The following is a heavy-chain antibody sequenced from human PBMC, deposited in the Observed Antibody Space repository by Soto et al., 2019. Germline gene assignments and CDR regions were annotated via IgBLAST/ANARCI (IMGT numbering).Heavy chain of an antibody. Sequence: LRLSCAASGFTFSNYAMSWVRQAPGKGLEWVSAISSSGGSTYYADSVKGRFTISRDNSKNTLYLQMNSLRAEDTAVDYCARGAPIVLMVHAISAYDPWSQGTLVT. V-gene: IGHV3-23*01. CDR1: GFTFSNYA. D-gene: IGHD2-8*01. J-gene: IGHJ5*02. CDR3: ARGAPIVLMVHAISAYDP. CDR2: ISSSGGST.